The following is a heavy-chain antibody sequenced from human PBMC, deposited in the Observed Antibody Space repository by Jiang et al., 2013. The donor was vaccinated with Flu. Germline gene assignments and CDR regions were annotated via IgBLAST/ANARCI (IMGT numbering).Heavy chain of an antibody. CDR2: LYRGDDQ. D-gene: IGHD2-21*01. J-gene: IGHJ4*02. V-gene: IGHV2-5*02. Sequence: KPTQTLTLTCNFSGFSLTASVGVGWLRQSPGKGLEWLAVLYRGDDQRYSSPLRHRLTIAKDPSKNQVVLTMTNMDPVDTGTYYCAHYCGGGACSTGPGHYFDYWGQGTLVTVSS. CDR1: GFSLTASVG. CDR3: AHYCGGGACSTGPGHYFDY.